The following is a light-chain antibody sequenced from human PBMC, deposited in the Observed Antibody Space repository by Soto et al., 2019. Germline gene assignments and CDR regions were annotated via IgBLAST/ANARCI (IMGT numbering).Light chain of an antibody. Sequence: DIQMTQSPSSLSASVGDKVTITFRASQTISSSLSWYQQKAGKAPQLLIYAVSSLQSGVPSRFSGSGSGTEFTLTISSLQPDDFATYYCQQYNSYSTFGQGTKVDIK. V-gene: IGKV1-5*01. CDR1: QTISSS. J-gene: IGKJ1*01. CDR2: AVS. CDR3: QQYNSYST.